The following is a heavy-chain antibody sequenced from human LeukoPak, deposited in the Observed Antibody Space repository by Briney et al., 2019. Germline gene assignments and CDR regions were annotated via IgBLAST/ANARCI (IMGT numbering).Heavy chain of an antibody. D-gene: IGHD3-22*01. CDR1: GFTFSSYG. CDR2: IRFDGSYK. J-gene: IGHJ3*02. V-gene: IGHV3-30*02. Sequence: PGGSLRLSCAASGFTFSSYGIHWVRQAPGKGLEWVAFIRFDGSYKYYADSVKGRFTISRDNSKNTLYLQMNSLRAEDTALYYCARVGRYYDSSGYYSGAFDIWGQGTMVTVSS. CDR3: ARVGRYYDSSGYYSGAFDI.